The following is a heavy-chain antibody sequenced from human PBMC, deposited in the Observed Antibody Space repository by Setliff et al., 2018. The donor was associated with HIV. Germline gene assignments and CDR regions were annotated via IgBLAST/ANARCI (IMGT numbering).Heavy chain of an antibody. D-gene: IGHD6-19*01. CDR1: GFTFSSYG. J-gene: IGHJ4*02. CDR3: ARLRPSVADRSYFDH. V-gene: IGHV3-21*01. Sequence: PGGSLRLSCAASGFTFSSYGMNWVRQAPGKGLEWLSLMSGINDNTHYADSVKGRFTISRDDAKNSLFLQMNSLTVEDTAVYYCARLRPSVADRSYFDHWGQGTLVTVSS. CDR2: MSGINDNT.